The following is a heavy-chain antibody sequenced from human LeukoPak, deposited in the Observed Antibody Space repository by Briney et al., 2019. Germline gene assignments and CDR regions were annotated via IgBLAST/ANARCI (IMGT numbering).Heavy chain of an antibody. V-gene: IGHV3-23*01. CDR3: ARDQGGEQSY. CDR1: GFTFSSYG. J-gene: IGHJ4*02. CDR2: ISGSGGST. D-gene: IGHD3-16*01. Sequence: GGSLRLSCAASGFTFSSYGMSWVRQAPGKGLEWVSAISGSGGSTYYADSVKGRFTISRDNAKNSLYLQMNSLRAEDTAVYYCARDQGGEQSYWGQGTLVTVSS.